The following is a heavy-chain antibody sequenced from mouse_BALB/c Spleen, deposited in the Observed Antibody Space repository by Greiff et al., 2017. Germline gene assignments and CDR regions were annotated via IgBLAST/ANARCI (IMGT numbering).Heavy chain of an antibody. CDR2: ISSGSSTI. CDR3: ARTGVTTATNYAMDY. J-gene: IGHJ4*01. Sequence: EVKLVESGGGLVQPGGSRKLSCAASGFTFSSFGMHWVRQAPEKGLEWVAYISSGSSTIYYADTVKGRFTISRDNPKNTLFLQMTSLRSEDTAMYYCARTGVTTATNYAMDYWGQGTSVTVSS. V-gene: IGHV5-17*02. D-gene: IGHD1-2*01. CDR1: GFTFSSFG.